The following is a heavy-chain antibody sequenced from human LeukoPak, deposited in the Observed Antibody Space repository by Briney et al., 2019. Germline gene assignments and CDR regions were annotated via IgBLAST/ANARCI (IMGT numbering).Heavy chain of an antibody. D-gene: IGHD3-22*01. CDR2: ISSSSSYI. Sequence: GGSLRLSCAASGFTFSSYGMNWVRQPPGKGLEWVSSISSSSSYIYYADSVEGRFTISRDNAKNSLYLQMNSLRAEDTAVYYCASEKYYYDSSGYYTEAFDIWGQGTMVTVSS. J-gene: IGHJ3*02. CDR1: GFTFSSYG. CDR3: ASEKYYYDSSGYYTEAFDI. V-gene: IGHV3-21*01.